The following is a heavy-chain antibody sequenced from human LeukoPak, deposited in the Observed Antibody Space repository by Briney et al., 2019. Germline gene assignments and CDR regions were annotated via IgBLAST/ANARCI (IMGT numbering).Heavy chain of an antibody. J-gene: IGHJ4*02. D-gene: IGHD3-10*01. CDR2: IYDDNT. V-gene: IGHV3-23*01. CDR1: GFTVSAYA. Sequence: GGSLRLSCAASGFTVSAYAMAWVRQAPGKGLEWVSTIYDDNTYYANSVKGRFAISTDNSKNTLYLQMNSLRVEDTAVYFCAARKVRGVWFYLDYWGQGTLVTVSS. CDR3: AARKVRGVWFYLDY.